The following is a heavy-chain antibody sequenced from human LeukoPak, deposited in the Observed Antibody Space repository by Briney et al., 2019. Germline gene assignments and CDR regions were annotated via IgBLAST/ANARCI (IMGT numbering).Heavy chain of an antibody. V-gene: IGHV1-69*06. Sequence: ASVKVSCKASGYTFTSYGISWVRQAPGQGLDWMGGIIPIFGTTNYAQKFQGRVTITADKSTTTAYMELTSLTSDDTAVYYCARGRSGGYYEFDSWGQGTLVTVSS. CDR1: GYTFTSYG. J-gene: IGHJ4*02. CDR2: IIPIFGTT. D-gene: IGHD1-26*01. CDR3: ARGRSGGYYEFDS.